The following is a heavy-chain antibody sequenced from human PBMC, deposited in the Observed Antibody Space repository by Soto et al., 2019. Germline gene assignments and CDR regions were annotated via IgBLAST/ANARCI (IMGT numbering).Heavy chain of an antibody. CDR2: ISYDGSNK. CDR3: TTELAIVVVMSTVDY. V-gene: IGHV3-30*03. D-gene: IGHD3-22*01. J-gene: IGHJ4*02. CDR1: GFTFSSYG. Sequence: GGSLRLSCAASGFTFSSYGMHWVRQAPGKGLEWVAVISYDGSNKYYADSVKGRFTISRDNSKNTLYLQMNSLKTEDTAVYYCTTELAIVVVMSTVDYWGQGTLVTVSS.